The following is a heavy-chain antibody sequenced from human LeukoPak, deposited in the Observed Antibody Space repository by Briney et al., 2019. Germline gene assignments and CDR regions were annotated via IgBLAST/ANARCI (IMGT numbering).Heavy chain of an antibody. Sequence: PSQTLSLTCTVSGGSISSGDYYWSWIRQPPEKGLEWLGYSSDSGSTYDNPSLKRRVTILVARSKKQFSLKLSSVTAADTAVYYCATWNRASAAFDYWGQGTLVTVSS. D-gene: IGHD1-1*01. V-gene: IGHV4-30-2*01. J-gene: IGHJ4*02. CDR3: ATWNRASAAFDY. CDR1: GGSISSGDYY. CDR2: SSDSGST.